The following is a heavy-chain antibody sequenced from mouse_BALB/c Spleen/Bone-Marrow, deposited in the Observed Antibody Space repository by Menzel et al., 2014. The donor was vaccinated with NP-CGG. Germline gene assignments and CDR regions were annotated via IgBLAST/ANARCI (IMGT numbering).Heavy chain of an antibody. J-gene: IGHJ2*01. Sequence: VKLQESGAELVKPGASVKLSCKASGYTFTSYYMYWVKQRPGQGLEWIGEINPSNGGTDFNEKFKSKATLTVDKSSSTAYMQLSSLTSEDSAVYYCTRSTMITYFDYWGRGTTLTVSS. CDR2: INPSNGGT. D-gene: IGHD2-4*01. V-gene: IGHV1S81*02. CDR3: TRSTMITYFDY. CDR1: GYTFTSYY.